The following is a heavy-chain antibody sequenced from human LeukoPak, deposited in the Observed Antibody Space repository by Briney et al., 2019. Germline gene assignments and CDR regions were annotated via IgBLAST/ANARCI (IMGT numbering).Heavy chain of an antibody. J-gene: IGHJ4*02. V-gene: IGHV3-30-3*01. CDR1: GFTFSSYA. Sequence: GGSLRLSCAASGFTFSSYAMHWVRQAPGKGLEWVAVISYDGSNKYYADSVKGRFTISRDNSKNTLYLQMNSLRAEDTAVYYCARDENDAITMIGDYWGQGTLVTVSS. CDR2: ISYDGSNK. D-gene: IGHD3-22*01. CDR3: ARDENDAITMIGDY.